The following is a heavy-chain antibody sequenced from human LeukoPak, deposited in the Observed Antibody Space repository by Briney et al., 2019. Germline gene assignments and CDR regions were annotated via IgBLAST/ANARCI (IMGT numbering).Heavy chain of an antibody. Sequence: GGSLRLSCAASGFTFSKYGMSWVRQPPGKGLEWVSAISGSASSTYYADSVKGRFTISRDTSKNTVYLQMNSLRAEDTAVYYCANDLGWIQLNLGRGQGTLVTVSS. CDR3: ANDLGWIQLNLG. CDR1: GFTFSKYG. D-gene: IGHD5-18*01. V-gene: IGHV3-23*01. CDR2: ISGSASST. J-gene: IGHJ4*02.